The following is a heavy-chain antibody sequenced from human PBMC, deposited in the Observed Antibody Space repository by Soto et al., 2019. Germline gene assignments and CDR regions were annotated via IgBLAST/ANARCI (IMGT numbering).Heavy chain of an antibody. CDR1: GFTFSSYA. V-gene: IGHV3-23*01. D-gene: IGHD3-10*01. Sequence: GGSLRLSCAASGFTFSSYAMSWVRQAPGKGLEWVSAISGSGGSTYYADSVKGRFTISRDNSKNTLYLQMNSLRAEDTAVYYCAKAFGGYYYYGMDVWGQGTTVTVSS. J-gene: IGHJ6*02. CDR3: AKAFGGYYYYGMDV. CDR2: ISGSGGST.